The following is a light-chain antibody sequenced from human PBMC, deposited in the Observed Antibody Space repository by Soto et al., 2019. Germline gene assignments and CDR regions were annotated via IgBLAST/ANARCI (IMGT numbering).Light chain of an antibody. V-gene: IGKV3-11*01. CDR3: QQRSNWPPVT. CDR2: GAS. Sequence: EIVLTQSPATLSVSPGERVTLSCRASQSVSSRLAWYHQKPCQSPRLLIYGASNRATGIPARFSGSGSGTDFTLTISSLEPEDFGVYYCQQRSNWPPVTFGGGTKVDIK. J-gene: IGKJ4*01. CDR1: QSVSSR.